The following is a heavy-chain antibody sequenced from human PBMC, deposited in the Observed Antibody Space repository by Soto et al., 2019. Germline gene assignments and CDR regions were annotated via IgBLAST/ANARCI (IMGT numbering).Heavy chain of an antibody. CDR3: ARESGVLATPLDM. CDR1: GYSFTSYD. CDR2: MNPHSGDT. J-gene: IGHJ4*02. D-gene: IGHD5-12*01. Sequence: QVQLVQSGAAVKRPGASVKVSCKASGYSFTSYDIKWVRQAPGQGLEWMGWMNPHSGDTGFAQKFQGRLIMTRDTSTNTAYMELSSLRSEDTAVYYCARESGVLATPLDMWGQGAQVTVSS. V-gene: IGHV1-8*01.